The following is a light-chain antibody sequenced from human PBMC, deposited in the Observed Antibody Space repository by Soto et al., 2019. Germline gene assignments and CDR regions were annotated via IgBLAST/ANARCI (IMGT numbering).Light chain of an antibody. V-gene: IGKV3-11*01. CDR3: PQLSTWSAHS. Sequence: EIVLTQSPAPLSLSPGDRATLSCRASQSISTYLAWYQQRPGQAPRLLIYDAFTMATGIPARFSGRGSGTDFTLTVCNLVRGDYAVDYCPQLSTWSAHSVVGGTKVEIK. J-gene: IGKJ4*01. CDR1: QSISTY. CDR2: DAF.